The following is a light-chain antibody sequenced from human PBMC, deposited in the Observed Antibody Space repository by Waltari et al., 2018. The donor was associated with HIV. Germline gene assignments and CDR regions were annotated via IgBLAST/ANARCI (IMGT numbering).Light chain of an antibody. Sequence: DIQMTQSPSSLSASVVDRVTITCRASQTISSYLNWYQQKPGKAPQLLIYGASSLQSGVPSRFSGSGSGTDFTLTISSLQPEDFATYYCQQSYSTPRTFGQGTKLEIK. CDR2: GAS. CDR3: QQSYSTPRT. J-gene: IGKJ2*01. V-gene: IGKV1-39*01. CDR1: QTISSY.